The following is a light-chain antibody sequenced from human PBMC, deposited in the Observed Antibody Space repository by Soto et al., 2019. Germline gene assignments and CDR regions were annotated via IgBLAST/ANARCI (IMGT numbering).Light chain of an antibody. Sequence: EIVMTQSPATLSVSPGERATLSCRASQSVSSNLAWYQQKPGQAPRLLIYGASTRATAIPARFSGSGSGTEFTLTISSLQSEDFALYYCQHYNNWPPWTFGQGTKVEVK. CDR3: QHYNNWPPWT. CDR2: GAS. V-gene: IGKV3-15*01. CDR1: QSVSSN. J-gene: IGKJ1*01.